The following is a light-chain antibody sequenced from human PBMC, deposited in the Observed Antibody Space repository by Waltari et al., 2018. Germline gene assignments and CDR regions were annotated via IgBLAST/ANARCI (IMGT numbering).Light chain of an antibody. CDR3: VLYMGTLRV. CDR1: SGSVSTSSY. V-gene: IGLV8-61*01. Sequence: QTVVTQEPSFSVSPGGTVTLTCGLSSGSVSTSSYPSWYQQTPGQAPRTLIYSTNTRSSGVPDRFSGSILGNKAALTITGAQADDESDYYCVLYMGTLRVFGGGTKLTVL. CDR2: STN. J-gene: IGLJ3*02.